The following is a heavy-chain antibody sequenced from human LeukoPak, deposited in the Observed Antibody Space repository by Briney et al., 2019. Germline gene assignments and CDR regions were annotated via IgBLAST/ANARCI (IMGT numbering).Heavy chain of an antibody. J-gene: IGHJ4*02. CDR1: GYSFTSYW. CDR2: ISDSGGYT. D-gene: IGHD5-18*01. Sequence: GESLKISCKGSGYSFTSYWIGWVRQAPGKGLEWVSSISDSGGYTFYADSVKGRFTISRDNSKNTVYLQMNSLRAEDTAVYYCARGSDTAMVLFYYFDYWGQGTLVTVSS. V-gene: IGHV3-23*01. CDR3: ARGSDTAMVLFYYFDY.